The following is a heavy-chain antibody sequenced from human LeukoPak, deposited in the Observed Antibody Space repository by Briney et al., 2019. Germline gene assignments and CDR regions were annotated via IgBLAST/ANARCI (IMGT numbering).Heavy chain of an antibody. D-gene: IGHD3-3*01. J-gene: IGHJ6*02. CDR1: GFTFSSYG. V-gene: IGHV3-30*18. CDR2: ISYDGSNK. Sequence: GGSLRLSCAASGFTFSSYGMHWVRQAPGKGLEWVAVISYDGSNKYYADSVKGRFTIPRDNSKNTLYLQMNSLRAEDTAVYYCAKGLGSVRYYGMDVWGQGTTVTVSS. CDR3: AKGLGSVRYYGMDV.